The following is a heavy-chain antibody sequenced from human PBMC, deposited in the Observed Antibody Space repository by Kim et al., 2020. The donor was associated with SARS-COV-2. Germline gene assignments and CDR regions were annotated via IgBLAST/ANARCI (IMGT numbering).Heavy chain of an antibody. J-gene: IGHJ5*01. CDR1: GGSVSGYY. CDR3: AREVRGVTRFFDS. D-gene: IGHD3-10*01. CDR2: IYESRST. Sequence: SETLSLTCSVSGGSVSGYYWSWIRQTPGKGLEWIGFIYESRSTKYNPSLGGRVTISEDTSKNQISLRLNSVTTADTAVYYCAREVRGVTRFFDSWGQGIL. V-gene: IGHV4-59*02.